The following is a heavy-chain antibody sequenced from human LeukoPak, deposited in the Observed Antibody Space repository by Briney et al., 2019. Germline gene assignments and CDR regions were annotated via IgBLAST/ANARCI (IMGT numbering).Heavy chain of an antibody. CDR1: GGSISSYY. D-gene: IGHD5-18*01. Sequence: PSETLSLTCTVSGGSISSYYWSWIRQPPGKGLELIGYIYYRGSTNYNPSLKSRVTISVDTSKNQFSLKLSSVTAADTAVYYCARRRGYSYGPNTYYYYYMDVWGKGTTVTVSS. CDR2: IYYRGST. J-gene: IGHJ6*03. V-gene: IGHV4-59*12. CDR3: ARRRGYSYGPNTYYYYYMDV.